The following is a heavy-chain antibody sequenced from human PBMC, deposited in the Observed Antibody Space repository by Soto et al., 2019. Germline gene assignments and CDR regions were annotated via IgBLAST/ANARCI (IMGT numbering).Heavy chain of an antibody. J-gene: IGHJ2*01. V-gene: IGHV1-69*02. CDR2: IIPILGIA. CDR1: GGTFSSYT. CDR3: ARAPPPNRNLYWYFDL. D-gene: IGHD1-7*01. Sequence: QVQLVQSGAEVKKPGSSVKVSCKASGGTFSSYTISWVRQAPGQGLEWMGRIIPILGIANYAQKFQGRVTITADKSTSTAYMELSSLRSEDTAVYYCARAPPPNRNLYWYFDLWGRGTLVTVSS.